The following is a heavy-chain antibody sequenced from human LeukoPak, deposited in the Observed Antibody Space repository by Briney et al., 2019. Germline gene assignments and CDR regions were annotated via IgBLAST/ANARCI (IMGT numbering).Heavy chain of an antibody. D-gene: IGHD2-2*01. Sequence: SETLSLTCTVSGGSITSSSSYWGWIRQPPGKGLGGIGSVYYSGSTYYNPSLKSRVTISVDKSTNQFSLKLSSVTAADTAVYYCATPVGYCSGANCYEYFDYWGQGTLVTVTS. J-gene: IGHJ4*02. CDR1: GGSITSSSSY. CDR2: VYYSGST. V-gene: IGHV4-39*01. CDR3: ATPVGYCSGANCYEYFDY.